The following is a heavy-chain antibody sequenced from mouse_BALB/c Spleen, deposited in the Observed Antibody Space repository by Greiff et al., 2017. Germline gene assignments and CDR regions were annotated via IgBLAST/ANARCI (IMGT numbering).Heavy chain of an antibody. Sequence: EVKLMESGPSLVKPSQTLSLTCSVTGDSITSGYWNWIRKFPGNKLEYMGYISYSGSTYYNPSLKSRISITRDTSKNQYYLQLNSVTTEDTATYYCARRPFNWDYFDYWGQGTTLTVSS. CDR3: ARRPFNWDYFDY. J-gene: IGHJ2*01. CDR1: GDSITSGY. CDR2: ISYSGST. D-gene: IGHD4-1*01. V-gene: IGHV3-8*02.